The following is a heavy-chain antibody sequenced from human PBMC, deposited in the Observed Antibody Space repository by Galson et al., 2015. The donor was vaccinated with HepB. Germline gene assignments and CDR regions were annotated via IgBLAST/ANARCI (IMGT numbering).Heavy chain of an antibody. CDR3: ARDNSPLGYYSSYDAFDI. CDR1: GFTFSSYG. CDR2: IYYDGSKK. D-gene: IGHD3-22*01. J-gene: IGHJ3*02. V-gene: IGHV3-33*08. Sequence: SLRLSCAASGFTFSSYGMHWVRQAPGKGLEWVAVIYYDGSKKYYADSVKGRFTISRDNSKNTLYLQMNSLRVEDTAVYYCARDNSPLGYYSSYDAFDIWGQGTMVTVSS.